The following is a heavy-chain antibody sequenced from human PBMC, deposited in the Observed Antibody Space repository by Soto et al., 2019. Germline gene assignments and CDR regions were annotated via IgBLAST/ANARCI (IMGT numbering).Heavy chain of an antibody. CDR1: GYTLTELS. D-gene: IGHD2-2*01. CDR2: FDPEDGET. V-gene: IGHV1-24*01. Sequence: ASVKVSCKVSGYTLTELSMHWVRQAPGKGLEWMGGFDPEDGETIYAQKFQGRVTMTEDTSTDTAYMELSSLRSEDTAVYYCAREGGYCSSNSCYYGMDVWGQGTTVTVSS. J-gene: IGHJ6*02. CDR3: AREGGYCSSNSCYYGMDV.